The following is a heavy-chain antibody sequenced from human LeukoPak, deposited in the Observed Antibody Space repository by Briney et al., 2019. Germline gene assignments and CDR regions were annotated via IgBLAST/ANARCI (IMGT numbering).Heavy chain of an antibody. CDR3: AKGPPLNWFDP. Sequence: GGSLRLSCAASGFTFSSYAMSWVRQAPGKGLEWVSGISGSGDNTYYADSVKGRFTISRDNSKKTLYLQLNSLRAEDTAVYYCAKGPPLNWFDPWGQGTLVTVSS. CDR2: ISGSGDNT. V-gene: IGHV3-23*01. CDR1: GFTFSSYA. J-gene: IGHJ5*02.